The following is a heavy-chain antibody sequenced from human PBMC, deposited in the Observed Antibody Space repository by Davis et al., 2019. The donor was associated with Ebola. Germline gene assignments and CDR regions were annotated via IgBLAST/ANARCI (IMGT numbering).Heavy chain of an antibody. V-gene: IGHV3-48*01. J-gene: IGHJ4*02. CDR3: ASSWLQLGGDY. D-gene: IGHD5-24*01. CDR2: ISSSSSTI. Sequence: GESLKISCAASGFTFSSYWMSWVRQAPGKGLEWVSYISSSSSTIYYADSVKGRFTISRDNAKNSLYLQMNSLRAEDTAVYYCASSWLQLGGDYWGQGTLVTVSS. CDR1: GFTFSSYW.